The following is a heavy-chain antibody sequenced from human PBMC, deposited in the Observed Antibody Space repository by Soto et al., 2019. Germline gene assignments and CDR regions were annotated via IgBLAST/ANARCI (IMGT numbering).Heavy chain of an antibody. CDR2: LSSSGVST. V-gene: IGHV3-23*01. CDR1: GFTFSSYA. Sequence: GGSLRLSCAASGFTFSSYAMSWVRQAPGKGLEWVSGLSSSGVSTYNTDSVKGRFTISRDDSKKMLYLQMNSLRAEDTAVYYCAKGDLTGNYYFGMDVWGPGTTVTVSS. CDR3: AKGDLTGNYYFGMDV. J-gene: IGHJ6*02. D-gene: IGHD3-3*01.